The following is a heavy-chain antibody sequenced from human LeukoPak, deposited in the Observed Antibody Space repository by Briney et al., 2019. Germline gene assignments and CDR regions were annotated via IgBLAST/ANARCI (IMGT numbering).Heavy chain of an antibody. Sequence: GGSLRLSCAASGFTFSSHAMSWVRQAPGKGLEWVSVISDSGGTTFYADSVKGRFTISRDNSKNTLYLQMNSLRAEDTAVYYCAKEASGYGYYFDYWGQGTLVTVSS. CDR1: GFTFSSHA. V-gene: IGHV3-23*01. J-gene: IGHJ4*02. D-gene: IGHD3-10*01. CDR3: AKEASGYGYYFDY. CDR2: ISDSGGTT.